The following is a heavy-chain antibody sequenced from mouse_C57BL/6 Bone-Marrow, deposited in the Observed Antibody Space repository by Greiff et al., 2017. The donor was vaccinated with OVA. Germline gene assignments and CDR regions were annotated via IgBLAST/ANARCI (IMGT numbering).Heavy chain of an antibody. Sequence: VQLQQSGPELVKPGASVKISCKASGYTFTDYYMNWVKQSHGKSLEWIGDINPNNGGTSYNQKFKGKATLTVDKSSSTAYMELRSLTSEDSAVYYCVYYSNYYFDYWGQGTTLTVSS. CDR3: VYYSNYYFDY. CDR2: INPNNGGT. D-gene: IGHD2-5*01. J-gene: IGHJ2*01. CDR1: GYTFTDYY. V-gene: IGHV1-26*01.